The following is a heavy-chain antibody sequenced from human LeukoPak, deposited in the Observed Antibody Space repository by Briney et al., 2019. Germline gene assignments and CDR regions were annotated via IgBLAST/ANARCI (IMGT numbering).Heavy chain of an antibody. V-gene: IGHV3-53*01. CDR2: IYSGGNT. D-gene: IGHD4-17*01. Sequence: GGSLRLSCAASGFTVSDNYMSWVRQAPGKGLEWVSLIYSGGNTDFADSVKGRFTISRDNCKNTLYLQMNSLRAEDTAVYYCAKEIRPNDYWGQGTLVTVSS. J-gene: IGHJ4*02. CDR3: AKEIRPNDY. CDR1: GFTVSDNY.